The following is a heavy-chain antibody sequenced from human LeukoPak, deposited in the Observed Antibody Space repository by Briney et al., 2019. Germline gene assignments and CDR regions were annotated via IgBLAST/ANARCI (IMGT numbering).Heavy chain of an antibody. Sequence: GSSVKVSCKASGGTFSSYAISWVRQAPGQGLEWMGGIIPIFGTANYAQKFQGRVTITADESTSTAYMELSSLRSEDTAVYYCATSYCSSTSCSEPFDYWGQGTLVTVSS. D-gene: IGHD2-2*01. CDR2: IIPIFGTA. V-gene: IGHV1-69*01. CDR1: GGTFSSYA. J-gene: IGHJ4*02. CDR3: ATSYCSSTSCSEPFDY.